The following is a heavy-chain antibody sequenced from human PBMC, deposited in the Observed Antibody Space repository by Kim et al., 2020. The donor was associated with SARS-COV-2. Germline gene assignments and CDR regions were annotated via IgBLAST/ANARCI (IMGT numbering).Heavy chain of an antibody. CDR1: GGSISSSSYY. D-gene: IGHD2-21*02. CDR3: ARPLAYCGGDCYSKPGFWFDP. J-gene: IGHJ5*02. Sequence: SETLSLTCTVSGGSISSSSYYWGWIRQPPGKGLEWIGSIYYSGSTYYNPSLKSRVTISVDTSKNQFSLKLSSVTAADTAVYYCARPLAYCGGDCYSKPGFWFDPWGQGTLVTVSS. V-gene: IGHV4-39*01. CDR2: IYYSGST.